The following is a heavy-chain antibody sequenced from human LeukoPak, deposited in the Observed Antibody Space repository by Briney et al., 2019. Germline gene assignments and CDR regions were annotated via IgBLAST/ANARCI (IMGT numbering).Heavy chain of an antibody. CDR3: AREGVVITEEVDAFDI. V-gene: IGHV1-18*01. Sequence: ASVKVSCKASGYTFTSYGISWVRQAPGQGLEWMGWISAYNGNTNYAQKLQGRVTMTTDTSTSTAYMELRSLRSDDTAVYYCAREGVVITEEVDAFDIWGQGTMVTVSS. CDR1: GYTFTSYG. D-gene: IGHD3-22*01. J-gene: IGHJ3*02. CDR2: ISAYNGNT.